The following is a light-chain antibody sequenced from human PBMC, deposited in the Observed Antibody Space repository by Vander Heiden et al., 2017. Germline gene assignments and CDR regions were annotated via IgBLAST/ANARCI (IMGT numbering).Light chain of an antibody. V-gene: IGKV1-5*03. Sequence: IQMPHSPSTLSASVGDRVTITCRASQSISSWLAWYQQKPGKAPKLLIYKASSLESGVPSRFSGSGSGTEFTLTISSLQPDDFATYYCLQYNRYPRTFGQGTKVEI. CDR1: QSISSW. CDR2: KAS. J-gene: IGKJ2*01. CDR3: LQYNRYPRT.